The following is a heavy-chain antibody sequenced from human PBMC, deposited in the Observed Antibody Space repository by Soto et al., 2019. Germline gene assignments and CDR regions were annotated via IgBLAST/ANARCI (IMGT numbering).Heavy chain of an antibody. V-gene: IGHV4-34*01. J-gene: IGHJ6*03. D-gene: IGHD4-4*01. CDR2: INHSGST. CDR1: GGSFSGYY. Sequence: QVQLQQWGAGLLKPSETLSLTCAVYGGSFSGYYWSWIRQPPGKGLEWIGEINHSGSTNYNPSLKSRDTISVDTSKNQFSLKLSSVTAADTAVYYCARSPKTTAVSNNYYYMDVWGKGTTVTVSS. CDR3: ARSPKTTAVSNNYYYMDV.